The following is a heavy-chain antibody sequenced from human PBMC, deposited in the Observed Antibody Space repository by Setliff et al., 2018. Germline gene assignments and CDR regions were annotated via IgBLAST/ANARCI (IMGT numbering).Heavy chain of an antibody. CDR1: GYTFTGYY. J-gene: IGHJ4*02. Sequence: ASVQVSCKASGYTFTGYYFHWVRQAPGQGLGWMGWINPNNGDTKSAQKFQGRLTMTRDTSISTAYMELSSLRSDDTAVYYCARQPMDTIMVTFDYWGQGILVTV. CDR3: ARQPMDTIMVTFDY. V-gene: IGHV1-2*02. D-gene: IGHD5-12*01. CDR2: INPNNGDT.